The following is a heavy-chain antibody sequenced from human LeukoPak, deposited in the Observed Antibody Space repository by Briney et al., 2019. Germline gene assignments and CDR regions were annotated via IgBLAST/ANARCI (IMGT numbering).Heavy chain of an antibody. CDR3: ARAGWFGYYSL. CDR2: IYHSGST. D-gene: IGHD3-22*01. J-gene: IGHJ4*02. Sequence: SETLSLTCAVSGGSISSGGYSWSWIRQPPGKGLEWIGYIYHSGSTYYNPSLKSRVTISVDRSKNQFSLKLSSVTAADMAVYYCARAGWFGYYSLWGQGTLVTVSS. CDR1: GGSISSGGYS. V-gene: IGHV4-30-2*01.